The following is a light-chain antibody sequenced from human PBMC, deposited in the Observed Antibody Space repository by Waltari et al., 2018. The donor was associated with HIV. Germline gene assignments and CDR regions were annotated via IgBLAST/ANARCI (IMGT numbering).Light chain of an antibody. CDR2: KAS. J-gene: IGKJ2*01. V-gene: IGKV1-5*03. Sequence: DIQMPQSPSTLTASVGDRVTITCRASQSISSWLAWYQQKPGKAPKLLIYKASSLESGVPSRFSGSGAGTEFTLTISSLQPDDFATYYGQQYNSYYTFGQGTKLEIK. CDR3: QQYNSYYT. CDR1: QSISSW.